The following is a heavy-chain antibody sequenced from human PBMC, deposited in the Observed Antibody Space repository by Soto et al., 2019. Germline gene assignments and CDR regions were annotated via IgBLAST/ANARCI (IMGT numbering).Heavy chain of an antibody. Sequence: GESLKISCTGSGYSFSTLWIGWVRQMPGKGLEWVGIVYPGDSDTRYSPSFQGQVTISADKSISTAYLQWSSLKASDTAMYYCATSTLYSYGYDWGQGTLVTVSS. V-gene: IGHV5-51*01. CDR3: ATSTLYSYGYD. D-gene: IGHD5-18*01. J-gene: IGHJ4*02. CDR2: VYPGDSDT. CDR1: GYSFSTLW.